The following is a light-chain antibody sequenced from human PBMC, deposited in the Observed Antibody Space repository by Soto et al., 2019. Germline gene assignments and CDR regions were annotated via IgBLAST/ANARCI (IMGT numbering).Light chain of an antibody. CDR3: QQRRDWPLT. Sequence: EIVLTQSPATLSLSPGERATLSCRASQSVSSYLAWYQQKPGQAPRLLISDASNRATGIPARFSGSGSGTDFTLTVSSLEHEDVAVYYCQQRRDWPLTFGGGTKVEI. CDR2: DAS. CDR1: QSVSSY. V-gene: IGKV3-11*01. J-gene: IGKJ4*01.